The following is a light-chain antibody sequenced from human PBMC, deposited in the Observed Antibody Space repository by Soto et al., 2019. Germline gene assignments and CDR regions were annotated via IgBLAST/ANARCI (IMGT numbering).Light chain of an antibody. V-gene: IGKV3-20*01. CDR2: RSS. Sequence: EVLLTQSPGTLSESPGERATLSCRASESVSSNYFVWYQQKPGQAPRLLLYRSSTRASGVPERFSGSVSGTDFTLTISRLEPEDFAVYYCQQCDRSPWTFGQGTTVEI. CDR3: QQCDRSPWT. CDR1: ESVSSNY. J-gene: IGKJ1*01.